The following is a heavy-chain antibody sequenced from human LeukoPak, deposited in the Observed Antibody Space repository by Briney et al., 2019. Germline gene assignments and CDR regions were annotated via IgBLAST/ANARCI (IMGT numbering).Heavy chain of an antibody. D-gene: IGHD3-22*01. J-gene: IGHJ4*02. V-gene: IGHV3-21*01. Sequence: GGSLRLSCAASGFTFSSYSMNWVRQAPGKGLEWVSSISSSSSYIYYADSVKGRFTISRDNAKNSLYLQMNSLRAEDTAVYYCASDSSGYYYRHPIDYWGQRTLVTVSS. CDR1: GFTFSSYS. CDR2: ISSSSSYI. CDR3: ASDSSGYYYRHPIDY.